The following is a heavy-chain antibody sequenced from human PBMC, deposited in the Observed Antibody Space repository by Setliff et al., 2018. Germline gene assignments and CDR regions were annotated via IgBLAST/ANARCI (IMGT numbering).Heavy chain of an antibody. V-gene: IGHV4-39*01. Sequence: SETLSLTCTVSNGSISSGNYFWGWIRQPPGKGLEWMGSIFYTGSTYYSPSLKSRVTMSIDTSTNQFSLNLNSVTAADTAVYYCANHGCSGAGCKFYFDPWGQGTLVTVSS. D-gene: IGHD2-15*01. CDR3: ANHGCSGAGCKFYFDP. J-gene: IGHJ5*02. CDR2: IFYTGST. CDR1: NGSISSGNYF.